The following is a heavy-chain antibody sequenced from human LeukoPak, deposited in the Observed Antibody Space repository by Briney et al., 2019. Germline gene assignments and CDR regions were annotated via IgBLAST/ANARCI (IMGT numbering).Heavy chain of an antibody. CDR2: ISSSSSYI. V-gene: IGHV3-21*01. D-gene: IGHD1-1*01. Sequence: GGSLRLSCAASGFTFSSYSMNWVRQAPGKGLEWVSSISSSSSYIYYADSVKGRFTISRDNAKNSLYLQMNSLRAEDTAVYYCASATTGTLLGYWGQGTLVTVSS. CDR1: GFTFSSYS. J-gene: IGHJ4*02. CDR3: ASATTGTLLGY.